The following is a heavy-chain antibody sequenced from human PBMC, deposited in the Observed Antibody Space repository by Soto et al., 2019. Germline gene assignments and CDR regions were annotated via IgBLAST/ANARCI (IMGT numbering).Heavy chain of an antibody. J-gene: IGHJ6*02. CDR2: ISYDGGNK. Sequence: QVQLAESGGGVVQPGRSLRLSCAASGFTFSSYGMHWVRQAPGKGLEWVAVISYDGGNKYYADPVKGRFTISRDNSENTLYLQMNSLRAEDTAVYYCAKATTVTTRYYGMDVWGQGTTVTVSS. CDR1: GFTFSSYG. CDR3: AKATTVTTRYYGMDV. D-gene: IGHD4-17*01. V-gene: IGHV3-30*18.